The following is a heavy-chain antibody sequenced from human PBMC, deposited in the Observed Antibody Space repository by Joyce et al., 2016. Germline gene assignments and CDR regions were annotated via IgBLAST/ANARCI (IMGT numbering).Heavy chain of an antibody. CDR2: ISSSSRYI. Sequence: EVQLVESGGGLVKPGGSLRLSCAASGFPLTTYSLTWVRQAPGKGVEWVAFISSSSRYIYYSDSVKGRFAISRDNAKNSLLLQMDSLRAEDSAVYFCARVPITEDYYFDSWGQGTLVTVSS. D-gene: IGHD5-24*01. J-gene: IGHJ4*02. V-gene: IGHV3-21*01. CDR1: GFPLTTYS. CDR3: ARVPITEDYYFDS.